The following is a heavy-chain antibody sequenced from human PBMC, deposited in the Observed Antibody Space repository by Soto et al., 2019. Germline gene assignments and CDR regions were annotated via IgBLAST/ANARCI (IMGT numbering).Heavy chain of an antibody. D-gene: IGHD3-3*01. CDR1: GGSISNPNW. V-gene: IGHV4-4*02. CDR3: ARDGRRGDYYYGMDV. Sequence: QVQLQESGPGLVKPSGTLSLTCAVSGGSISNPNWWNWVRQPPGKGLEWIGQIYHSGSTNYNPSLMPRVTITPEASKXQFSLRLISVSAADTGVYYCARDGRRGDYYYGMDVWGQGTTVTVSS. J-gene: IGHJ6*02. CDR2: IYHSGST.